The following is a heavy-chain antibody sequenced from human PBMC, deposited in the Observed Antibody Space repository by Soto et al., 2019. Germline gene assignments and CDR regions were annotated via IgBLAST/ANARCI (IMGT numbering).Heavy chain of an antibody. V-gene: IGHV3-23*01. CDR1: GFTFSSYA. CDR3: ARRGSGSYYDC. CDR2: ISGSGGST. Sequence: EVQLLESGGGLVQPGGSLRLSCAASGFTFSSYAMRWVRQAPVKGLECVSAISGSGGSTYYADSVKGRFTISRDNSKNTLYLQMNSLRAGDTAVYYCARRGSGSYYDCWGQGTLVTVSS. J-gene: IGHJ4*02. D-gene: IGHD1-26*01.